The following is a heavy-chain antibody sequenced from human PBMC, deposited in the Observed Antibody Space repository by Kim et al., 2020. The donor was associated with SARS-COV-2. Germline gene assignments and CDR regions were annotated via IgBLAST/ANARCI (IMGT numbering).Heavy chain of an antibody. J-gene: IGHJ2*01. V-gene: IGHV4-59*01. CDR2: IYYSGST. CDR3: ARDARGWLQQPHWYFAL. Sequence: SETLSLTCTVSGGSISSYYWSWIRQPPGKGLEWIGYIYYSGSTNYNPSLKSRVTISVDTSKNQFSLKLSSVTAADTAVYYCARDARGWLQQPHWYFALWGRGTLVTLSS. D-gene: IGHD5-12*01. CDR1: GGSISSYY.